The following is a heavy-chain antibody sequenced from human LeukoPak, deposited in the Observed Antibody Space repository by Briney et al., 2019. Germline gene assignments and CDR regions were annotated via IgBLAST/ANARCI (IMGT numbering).Heavy chain of an antibody. CDR1: GYTFTGYY. D-gene: IGHD2-15*01. Sequence: GASVKVSCKASGYTFTGYYIHWVRQAPGQGLEWMGWINPNSGGTNYAQKFQGGVTMTRDTSISTAYMELSRPRSDDTAVYYCARAQRSYCSGGTCYLHDHWGQGTLVTVSS. CDR3: ARAQRSYCSGGTCYLHDH. CDR2: INPNSGGT. J-gene: IGHJ4*02. V-gene: IGHV1-2*02.